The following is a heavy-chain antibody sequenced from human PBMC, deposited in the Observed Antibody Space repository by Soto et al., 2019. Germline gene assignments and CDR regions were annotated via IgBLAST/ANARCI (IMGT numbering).Heavy chain of an antibody. Sequence: GGSLRLSCAASGFTFSSYAMSWVRQAPGKGLEWVSAISGSGGSTYYADSVKGRFTISRDNSKNTLYLQMNSLRAEDTAVYYCAKVGSYDYVWGSYRFDYWGQGTLVTVSS. CDR2: ISGSGGST. V-gene: IGHV3-23*01. D-gene: IGHD3-16*02. CDR1: GFTFSSYA. J-gene: IGHJ4*02. CDR3: AKVGSYDYVWGSYRFDY.